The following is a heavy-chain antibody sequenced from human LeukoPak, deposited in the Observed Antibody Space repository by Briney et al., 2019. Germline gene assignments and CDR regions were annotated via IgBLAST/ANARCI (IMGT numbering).Heavy chain of an antibody. V-gene: IGHV3-30*03. CDR1: GFTFSSYS. CDR2: ISYDGSNK. J-gene: IGHJ4*02. D-gene: IGHD3-9*01. Sequence: PGGSLRLSCAASGFTFSSYSMNWVRQAPGKGLEWVAVISYDGSNKNYADSVKGRFTISRDNSKNTLYLQMNSLRTEDTAVYYCARGPTYYDILTGYTIWGQGTLVTVSS. CDR3: ARGPTYYDILTGYTI.